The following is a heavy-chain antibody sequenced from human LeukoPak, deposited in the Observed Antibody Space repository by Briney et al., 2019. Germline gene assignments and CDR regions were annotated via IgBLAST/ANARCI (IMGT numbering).Heavy chain of an antibody. J-gene: IGHJ4*02. CDR1: GYSISSGYY. CDR3: ARGLRGSLRYYFDY. Sequence: SETLSLTCAVSGYSISSGYYWGWIRQPPGKGLEWIGSIYHSGSTYYNPSLKSRVTISVDTSKNQFSLKLSSVTAADTAVYYCARGLRGSLRYYFDYWGQGTLVTVSS. D-gene: IGHD1-26*01. CDR2: IYHSGST. V-gene: IGHV4-38-2*01.